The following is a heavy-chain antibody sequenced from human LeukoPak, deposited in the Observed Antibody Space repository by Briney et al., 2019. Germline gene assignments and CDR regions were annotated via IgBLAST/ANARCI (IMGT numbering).Heavy chain of an antibody. Sequence: SVKVSCKASGGTFSSYTISWVRQAPGQGLEWMGRIIPILGIANYAQKFQGRVTITADKSTSTAYMGLSSLRSEDTAVYYCASRLGYCSSTSCYPDDAFDIWGQGTMVTVSS. CDR2: IIPILGIA. J-gene: IGHJ3*02. D-gene: IGHD2-2*01. CDR1: GGTFSSYT. V-gene: IGHV1-69*02. CDR3: ASRLGYCSSTSCYPDDAFDI.